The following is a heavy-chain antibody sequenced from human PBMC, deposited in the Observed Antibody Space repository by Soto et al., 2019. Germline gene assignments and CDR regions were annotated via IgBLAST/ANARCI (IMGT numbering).Heavy chain of an antibody. J-gene: IGHJ6*01. CDR2: IRRKANSYTT. CDR3: VRLGGWSGGRSGMGV. D-gene: IGHD3-10*01. V-gene: IGHV3-72*01. Sequence: EVQLLESGGGLVQPGGSLRLSCAASGLIFSDYHMDWVRQAPGKGLEWVGRIRRKANSYTTEYAASVKGRFTISRDDSKRQRYLQTTSLSSEDTAVYYCVRLGGWSGGRSGMGVWGQGTKVTVPP. CDR1: GLIFSDYH.